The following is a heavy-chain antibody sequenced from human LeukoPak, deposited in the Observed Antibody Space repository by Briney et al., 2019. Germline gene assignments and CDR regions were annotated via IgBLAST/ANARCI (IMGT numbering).Heavy chain of an antibody. CDR3: ARARNDYDSNGFSFLDY. CDR1: GFTFSSYT. Sequence: GGSLRLSCAASGFTFSSYTMSWVRQAPGKGLEWVSAISGSGGSTYYADSVKGRFTISRDNSKNTLYLQMNSLRAEDTALYYCARARNDYDSNGFSFLDYWGQGTLVTVSS. CDR2: ISGSGGST. D-gene: IGHD3-22*01. V-gene: IGHV3-23*01. J-gene: IGHJ4*02.